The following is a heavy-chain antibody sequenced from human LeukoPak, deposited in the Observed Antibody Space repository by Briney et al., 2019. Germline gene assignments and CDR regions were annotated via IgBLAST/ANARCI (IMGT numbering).Heavy chain of an antibody. V-gene: IGHV3-74*01. J-gene: IGHJ4*02. Sequence: PGGSLRLSCAASGFTFSRYWMHWVRQTPGKGLVWVSRITSDGSGTAYADSVKGRFTISRDSVKNTLFLQMNSLRAEDTAVYYCARDGDSTVDFDYWGQGSLVTVSS. CDR2: ITSDGSGT. CDR1: GFTFSRYW. CDR3: ARDGDSTVDFDY. D-gene: IGHD4-23*01.